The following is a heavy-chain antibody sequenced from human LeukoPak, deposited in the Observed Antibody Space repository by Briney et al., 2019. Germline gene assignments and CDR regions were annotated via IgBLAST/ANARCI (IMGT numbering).Heavy chain of an antibody. CDR3: ATGIVTGTSR. CDR2: IKSKGDGETK. V-gene: IGHV3-15*01. Sequence: GGSLRLSCAVSRITFSNAWPSWVRQAPGKGLEWVGRIKSKGDGETKEYAASVKGRFTISRDDSKSRLYLQMSSLKTEDTAVYYCATGIVTGTSRWGQGTLVAVSP. D-gene: IGHD1-20*01. CDR1: RITFSNAW. J-gene: IGHJ4*02.